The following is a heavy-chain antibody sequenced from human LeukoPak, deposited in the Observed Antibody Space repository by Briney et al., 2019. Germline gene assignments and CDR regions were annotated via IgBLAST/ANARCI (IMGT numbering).Heavy chain of an antibody. CDR1: RGTFSSYA. V-gene: IGHV1-69*01. CDR3: ARDGGYRPLGWFDP. CDR2: IIPIFGTA. J-gene: IGHJ5*02. Sequence: SVKVSCKASRGTFSSYAISWVRQAPGHGLEWMGGIIPIFGTANYAQKFQGRVTITADESTSTAYMELSNLRSEDPTVYYCARDGGYRPLGWFDPWGQGTLVTVSS. D-gene: IGHD5-12*01.